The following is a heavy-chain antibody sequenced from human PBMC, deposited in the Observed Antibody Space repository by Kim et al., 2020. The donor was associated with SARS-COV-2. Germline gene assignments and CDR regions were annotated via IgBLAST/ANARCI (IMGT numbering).Heavy chain of an antibody. CDR1: GGSFSGYY. CDR3: ARTGVVIPFDAFDI. J-gene: IGHJ3*02. D-gene: IGHD3-22*01. CDR2: INHSGST. Sequence: ETLSLTCAVYGGSFSGYYWSWIRQPPGKGLEWIGEINHSGSTNYNPSLKSRVTISVDTSKNQFSLKLSSVTAADTAVYYCARTGVVIPFDAFDIWGQGTMVTVSS. V-gene: IGHV4-34*01.